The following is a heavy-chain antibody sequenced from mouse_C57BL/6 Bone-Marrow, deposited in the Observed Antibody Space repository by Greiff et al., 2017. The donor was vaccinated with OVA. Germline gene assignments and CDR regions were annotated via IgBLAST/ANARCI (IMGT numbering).Heavy chain of an antibody. Sequence: EVKLVESGAELVRPGASVKLSCTASGFNIKDDYMHWVKQRPEQGLEWIGWIDPENGDTEYASKFQGKATITADTSSNTAYLQLSSLTSEDTAVYYCTTSLSSFAYWGQGTLVTVSA. CDR1: GFNIKDDY. V-gene: IGHV14-4*01. D-gene: IGHD2-3*01. CDR3: TTSLSSFAY. CDR2: IDPENGDT. J-gene: IGHJ3*01.